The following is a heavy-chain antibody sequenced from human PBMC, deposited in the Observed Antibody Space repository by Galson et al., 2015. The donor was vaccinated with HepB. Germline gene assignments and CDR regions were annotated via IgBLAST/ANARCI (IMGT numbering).Heavy chain of an antibody. CDR2: ISYDGGNE. D-gene: IGHD6-13*01. Sequence: SPRLSCAASEFTFSDYWMSWVRQAPGKGLEWVAVISYDGGNEYYGDPVKGRFTISRDNSKNTLFLQMNSLRPEDTAVYYCTRDSIMAAAGTLDSWGRGTLVSVSS. CDR1: EFTFSDYW. J-gene: IGHJ4*02. CDR3: TRDSIMAAAGTLDS. V-gene: IGHV3-30*03.